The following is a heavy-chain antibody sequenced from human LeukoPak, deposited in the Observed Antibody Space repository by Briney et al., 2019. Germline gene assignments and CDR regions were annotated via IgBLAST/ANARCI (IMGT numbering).Heavy chain of an antibody. V-gene: IGHV4-59*08. D-gene: IGHD3-10*01. J-gene: IGHJ5*02. CDR1: GGSISNYY. CDR3: ARVPISWFGELLLSRFDP. Sequence: PSETLSLTCTVSGGSISNYYWSWVRQSPGKGLEWIGFINYSGTTYYNPSLKSRVTISVDTSKNQSSLKLSSVTAADTAVYYCARVPISWFGELLLSRFDPWGQGTLVTVSS. CDR2: INYSGTT.